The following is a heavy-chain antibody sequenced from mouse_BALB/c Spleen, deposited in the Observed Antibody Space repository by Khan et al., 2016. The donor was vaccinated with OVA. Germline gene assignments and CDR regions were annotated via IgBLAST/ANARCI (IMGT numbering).Heavy chain of an antibody. Sequence: QVQLQQSGAELVKPGASVKLSCKTSGYTFTNYWIQWIKQRPGQGLGWIGQIFPGTGTTYYNQNFKGKATLTVDTSSNTAYMHPSSLTSEDSAVYFCARCYFGNYEFVYWGQGTLVTVSP. CDR2: IFPGTGTT. CDR1: GYTFTNYW. V-gene: IGHV1S132*01. CDR3: ARCYFGNYEFVY. J-gene: IGHJ3*01. D-gene: IGHD2-1*01.